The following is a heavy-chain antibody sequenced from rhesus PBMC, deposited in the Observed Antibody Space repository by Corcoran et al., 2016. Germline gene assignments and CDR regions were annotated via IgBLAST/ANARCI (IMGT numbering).Heavy chain of an antibody. CDR3: ARKLRVFGVPTALDY. Sequence: QVQLQESGPGLLKPSETLSLTCAVSGGSIRGGYGWGWIRHPPGKGQEWIGSIYSSSGNTYYNPSLKSRTTISTDTSKNQFSLKLSSVTAADTAVYYCARKLRVFGVPTALDYWGQGVLVTVSS. CDR1: GGSIRGGYG. J-gene: IGHJ4*01. CDR2: IYSSSGNT. V-gene: IGHV4S7*01. D-gene: IGHD3-3*01.